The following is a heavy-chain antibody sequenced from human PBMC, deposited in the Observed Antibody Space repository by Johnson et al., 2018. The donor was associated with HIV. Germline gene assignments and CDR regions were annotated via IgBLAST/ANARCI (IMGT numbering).Heavy chain of an antibody. CDR1: GFTFSSYG. V-gene: IGHV3-30*02. CDR2: IRYDGSNK. Sequence: LESGGGVVQPGGSLRLSCAASGFTFSSYGMHWVRQAPGKGLEWVAFIRYDGSNKYYADSVKGRFTISRDNSKNTLYLQMNSLRPEDTALYYCVRDIPRGSRAFDIWGQGTMVTVSS. J-gene: IGHJ3*02. CDR3: VRDIPRGSRAFDI. D-gene: IGHD3-16*01.